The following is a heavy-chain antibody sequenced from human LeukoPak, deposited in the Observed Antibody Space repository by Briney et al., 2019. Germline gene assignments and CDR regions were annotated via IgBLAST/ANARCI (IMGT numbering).Heavy chain of an antibody. V-gene: IGHV3-23*01. CDR3: TKSGVVAPLSYFDY. D-gene: IGHD2-15*01. Sequence: GGSLRLSCAASGFTFSSYWMSWVRQAPGKGLEWVSAISGSGGTTYYADSVKGRFTISRDNSKNTLYVQMNSLRAGDTAVYYCTKSGVVAPLSYFDYWGQGTLVTVSS. CDR2: ISGSGGTT. J-gene: IGHJ4*02. CDR1: GFTFSSYW.